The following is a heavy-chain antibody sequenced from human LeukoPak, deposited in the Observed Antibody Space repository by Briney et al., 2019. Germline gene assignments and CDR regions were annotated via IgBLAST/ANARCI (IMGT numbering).Heavy chain of an antibody. D-gene: IGHD5-12*01. J-gene: IGHJ4*02. CDR2: IYTSGST. CDR3: ARATWPLCYFDS. Sequence: MTSETLSLTCTVSGGSISSGSYYWSWIRQPAGKGLEWIGRIYTSGSTDYNPSLKSRVTISVDTSKKQFSLKLSSVTAADTAVYYCARATWPLCYFDSWGQGTLVTVSS. CDR1: GGSISSGSYY. V-gene: IGHV4-61*02.